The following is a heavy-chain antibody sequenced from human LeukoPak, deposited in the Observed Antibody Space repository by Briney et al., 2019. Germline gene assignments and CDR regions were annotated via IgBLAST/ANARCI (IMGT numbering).Heavy chain of an antibody. J-gene: IGHJ3*02. CDR1: GYTFSSYY. CDR2: INPDSGGT. D-gene: IGHD4-17*01. Sequence: ASVKVSCKASGYTFSSYYLHWVRQAPGQGLEWMGWINPDSGGTNYAQKFQGRVTMTRDTSISTAYMELSRLRSDDTAVYYCARERVTISDVFDIWGQGTMVTVSS. CDR3: ARERVTISDVFDI. V-gene: IGHV1-2*02.